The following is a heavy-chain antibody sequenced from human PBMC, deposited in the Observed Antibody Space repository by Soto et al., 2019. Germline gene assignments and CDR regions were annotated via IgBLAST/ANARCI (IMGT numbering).Heavy chain of an antibody. Sequence: ASETLSLTCTVSGGSISSYYWSWIRQPPGKGLEWIGYIYYSGSTSYNPSLKSRVTISVDTSKNQFSLKLSSVTAADTAVYYCAKGASFDPWGQGTLVTVSS. CDR1: GGSISSYY. V-gene: IGHV4-59*08. CDR2: IYYSGST. D-gene: IGHD3-16*01. J-gene: IGHJ5*02. CDR3: AKGASFDP.